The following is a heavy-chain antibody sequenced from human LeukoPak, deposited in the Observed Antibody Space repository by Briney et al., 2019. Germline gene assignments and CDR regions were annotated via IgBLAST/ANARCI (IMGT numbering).Heavy chain of an antibody. D-gene: IGHD3-10*01. Sequence: GRSLRLSCAASGFTSRNNEMSWVRQAPGKGLEWVSYISTGGTTTFYADSVKGRFTISRDAVRNSLHLEMNSLRAEDTAVYFSAGATLGLDYWVQGMRVTVSS. J-gene: IGHJ4*02. CDR3: AGATLGLDY. CDR2: ISTGGTTT. V-gene: IGHV3-48*03. CDR1: GFTSRNNE.